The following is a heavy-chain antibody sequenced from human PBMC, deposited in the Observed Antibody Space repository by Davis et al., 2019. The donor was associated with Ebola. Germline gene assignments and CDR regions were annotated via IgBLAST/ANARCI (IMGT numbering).Heavy chain of an antibody. CDR3: AKAVGTAQRAYFDN. Sequence: PGGSLRLSCAASGFTVSSNYMSWVRQAPGKGLEWVSVIYSGGSTYYADSVKGRFTISRDNSKNTLYLQMNSLRVEDTAVYYCAKAVGTAQRAYFDNWGQGTLVHVSS. V-gene: IGHV3-66*02. D-gene: IGHD6-19*01. CDR2: IYSGGST. J-gene: IGHJ4*02. CDR1: GFTVSSNY.